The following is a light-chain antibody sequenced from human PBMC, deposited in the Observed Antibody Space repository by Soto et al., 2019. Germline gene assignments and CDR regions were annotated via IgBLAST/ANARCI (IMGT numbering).Light chain of an antibody. CDR3: QQYGSSPP. J-gene: IGKJ5*01. V-gene: IGKV3-20*01. CDR2: GAS. CDR1: EIINSGY. Sequence: ENLLSQSPATLSLSAGERATLFCRASEIINSGYLAWYQQKPGRAPRLLIYGASKRATGIPDRFSGSESGTHITLTIDSLEPEDSAVYYCQQYGSSPPFGQGTRLDIK.